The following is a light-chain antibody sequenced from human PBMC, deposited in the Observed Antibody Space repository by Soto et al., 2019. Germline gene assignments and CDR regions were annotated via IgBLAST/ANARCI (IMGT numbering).Light chain of an antibody. Sequence: QSVLTQPASASGSPGQSITISCTGTSSDVGSYNRVSWYQQHPGKAPKLKIYEVSKRPSGVSNRFSGSKSGNTASLTLYGDHAEDEAGYSCCAYASSSTLVFGGGTKLTVL. V-gene: IGLV2-23*02. J-gene: IGLJ3*02. CDR3: CAYASSSTLV. CDR1: SSDVGSYNR. CDR2: EVS.